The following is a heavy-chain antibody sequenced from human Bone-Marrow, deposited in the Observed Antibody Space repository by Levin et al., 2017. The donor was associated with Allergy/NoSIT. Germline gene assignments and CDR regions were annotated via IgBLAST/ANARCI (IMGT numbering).Heavy chain of an antibody. CDR1: GFNFSTYN. J-gene: IGHJ6*02. D-gene: IGHD4-17*01. V-gene: IGHV3-21*01. CDR2: ITRRSDNM. CDR3: AKDRTYGILWNYGMDV. Sequence: SCAASGFNFSTYNMNWVRQTPGKGLEWVSSITRRSDNMYYADSVKGRFIISRDNAKNSLFLQMNSLRVDDTAVYYCAKDRTYGILWNYGMDVWGQGTTVTVSS.